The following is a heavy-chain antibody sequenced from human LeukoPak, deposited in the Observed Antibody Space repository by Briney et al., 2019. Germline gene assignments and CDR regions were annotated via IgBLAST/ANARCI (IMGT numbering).Heavy chain of an antibody. D-gene: IGHD6-13*01. CDR2: ISISSSYI. V-gene: IGHV3-21*01. CDR3: ARAPSAIPLPYGAAAGGWFDP. J-gene: IGHJ5*02. CDR1: AFTVNSYS. Sequence: GGCLRLSRAASAFTVNSYSMNWGCPGPGKGREWVSSISISSSYIYDADSVKGPFTISRDNVKISLYLQMISLRAEDTAVYYCARAPSAIPLPYGAAAGGWFDPWGQGTLVTVSS.